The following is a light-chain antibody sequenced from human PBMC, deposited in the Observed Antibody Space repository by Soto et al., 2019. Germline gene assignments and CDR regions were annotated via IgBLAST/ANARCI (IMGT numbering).Light chain of an antibody. V-gene: IGKV3-11*01. CDR1: QSVNTY. J-gene: IGKJ5*01. Sequence: IVLTQSPASLSLSPGERATLSCRASQSVNTYLGWYQQKPGQPPRLLIYDASNRAAGIPTRFSGSGSGTDFTLTTSSLEPEDFAVYYCQQRSRWPPITFGQGTRLEIK. CDR2: DAS. CDR3: QQRSRWPPIT.